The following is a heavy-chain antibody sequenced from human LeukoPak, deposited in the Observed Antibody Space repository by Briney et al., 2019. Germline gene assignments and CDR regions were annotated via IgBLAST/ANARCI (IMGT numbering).Heavy chain of an antibody. CDR1: GFTFGDYA. Sequence: PGGSLRLSCTTSGFTFGDYAMTWVRQAPGKGLEWVGFIRSNIYGGTPEYAASVKGRFTISRDDSKGIAYLQMNSLKTEDTGVYYCTRDQTPYYWGQGTLVTVSS. J-gene: IGHJ4*02. CDR3: TRDQTPYY. CDR2: IRSNIYGGTP. V-gene: IGHV3-49*04.